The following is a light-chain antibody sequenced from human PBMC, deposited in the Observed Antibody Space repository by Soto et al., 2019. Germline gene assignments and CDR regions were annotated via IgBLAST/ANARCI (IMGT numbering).Light chain of an antibody. J-gene: IGKJ4*01. CDR1: QSVSSY. V-gene: IGKV3D-15*01. CDR3: QKYNSGPLT. Sequence: EIVLTQSPATLSLSPGERATLSCRASQSVSSYLAWYQEKPGQAPRLLIYDASGRASGVPARFSASGSGTDFTLTISSLQPEDVAIYYCQKYNSGPLTFGEGTKVDIK. CDR2: DAS.